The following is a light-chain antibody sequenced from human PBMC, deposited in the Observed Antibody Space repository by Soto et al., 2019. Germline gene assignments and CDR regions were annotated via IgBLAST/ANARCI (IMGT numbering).Light chain of an antibody. CDR2: AAS. Sequence: IQLTQSPSSLSASVGDRVPITCRASQDMAIYLAWYQQKPGEAPKLLIYAASTLYVGVPSRFSGSGSGTDFALTITSLQAEDFAAYYCQQLRMYPSTFGGGTKVEIK. J-gene: IGKJ4*01. CDR1: QDMAIY. CDR3: QQLRMYPST. V-gene: IGKV1-9*01.